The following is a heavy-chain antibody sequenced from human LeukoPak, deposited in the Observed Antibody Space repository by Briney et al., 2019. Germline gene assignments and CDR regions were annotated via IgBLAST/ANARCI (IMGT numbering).Heavy chain of an antibody. J-gene: IGHJ4*02. CDR3: ARNYDYVWGSYRPLDY. V-gene: IGHV3-20*04. Sequence: PGGSLRLSCAASGFTFDDYGMSWVRQVPGKGLEWVSGINWNGGSTGYADSVKGRFTISRDNAKNSLYLQMNSLRAEDTAVYYCARNYDYVWGSYRPLDYWGQGTLVTVSS. CDR2: INWNGGST. D-gene: IGHD3-16*02. CDR1: GFTFDDYG.